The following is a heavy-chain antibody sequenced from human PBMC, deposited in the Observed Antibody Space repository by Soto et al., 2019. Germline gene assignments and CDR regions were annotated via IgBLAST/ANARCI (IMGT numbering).Heavy chain of an antibody. CDR1: GFTFSSYA. J-gene: IGHJ6*02. D-gene: IGHD5-18*01. Sequence: GGSLRLSCAASGFTFSSYAMHWVRQAPGKGLEWVAVISYDGSNKYYADSVKGRFTISRDNSKNTLYLQMNSLRAEDTAVYYCARGTDTAYSPSYYYYYGMDVWGQGTTVTVS. CDR2: ISYDGSNK. V-gene: IGHV3-30-3*01. CDR3: ARGTDTAYSPSYYYYYGMDV.